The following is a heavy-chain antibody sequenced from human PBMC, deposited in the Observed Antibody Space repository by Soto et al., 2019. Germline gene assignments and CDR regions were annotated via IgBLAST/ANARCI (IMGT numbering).Heavy chain of an antibody. CDR2: INEDGSAK. CDR1: GFTFSDHW. J-gene: IGHJ4*02. D-gene: IGHD3-10*01. CDR3: ARVNTSPRSAG. Sequence: EVQLVESGGGLVQPGGSLRLSCVASGFTFSDHWMSWVRQTPGKGLEWVANINEDGSAKYYVYDVKGRFTISRNNAENSLYLQMGSLRAEDTAVYFWARVNTSPRSAGGGQGTLVTVSS. V-gene: IGHV3-7*01.